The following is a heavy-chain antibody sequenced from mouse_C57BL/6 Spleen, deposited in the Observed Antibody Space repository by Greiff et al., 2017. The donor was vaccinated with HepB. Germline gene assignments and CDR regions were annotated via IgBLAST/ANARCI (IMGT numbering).Heavy chain of an antibody. CDR1: GFTFSSYA. CDR2: ISSGGDYI. Sequence: EVKVVESGEGLVKPGGSLKLSCAASGFTFSSYAMSWVRQTPEKRLEWVAYISSGGDYIYYADTVKGRFTISRDNARNTLYLQMSSLKSEDTAMYYCAKGDDGYPYYFDYWGQGTTLTVSS. J-gene: IGHJ2*01. CDR3: AKGDDGYPYYFDY. D-gene: IGHD2-3*01. V-gene: IGHV5S21*01.